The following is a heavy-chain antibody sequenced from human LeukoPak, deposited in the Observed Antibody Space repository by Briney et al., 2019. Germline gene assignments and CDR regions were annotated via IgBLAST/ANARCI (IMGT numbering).Heavy chain of an antibody. Sequence: GESLKISCKGSGYSFTSYWIGWVRPLRGKGLEWMGIIYPGDSDTRYSPSFQGQVTISADKSISTAYLQWSSLKASDTAMYYCASRYSYGSIDAFDIWGQGTMVTVSS. CDR1: GYSFTSYW. J-gene: IGHJ3*02. CDR3: ASRYSYGSIDAFDI. CDR2: IYPGDSDT. V-gene: IGHV5-51*01. D-gene: IGHD5-18*01.